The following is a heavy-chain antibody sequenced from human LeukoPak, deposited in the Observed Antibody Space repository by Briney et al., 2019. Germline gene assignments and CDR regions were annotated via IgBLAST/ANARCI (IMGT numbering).Heavy chain of an antibody. Sequence: GGSLRLSCAASGFTFSNYAMTWVRQAPGQGLEWVSTITNGAAGTFYADSVKGRFTISGDNSKNTVYLQMNSLRAEDTAVYYCAKCGAASRTTCQESAFDMWGQGTMVTVSS. D-gene: IGHD1-14*01. CDR1: GFTFSNYA. CDR2: ITNGAAGT. V-gene: IGHV3-23*01. CDR3: AKCGAASRTTCQESAFDM. J-gene: IGHJ3*02.